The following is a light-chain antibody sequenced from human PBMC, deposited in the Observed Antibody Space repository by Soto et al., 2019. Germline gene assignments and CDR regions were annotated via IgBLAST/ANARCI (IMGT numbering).Light chain of an antibody. CDR1: QNISDN. V-gene: IGKV3-15*01. J-gene: IGKJ1*01. CDR3: QQCNNWPRT. CDR2: GAS. Sequence: EIVLTQSPAALSVSPGERATLSCRASQNISDNLAWYQQSPRQAPRLLISGASTRATGVPARFSGSGSGTEFTLTISRLQSEDFAVYYCQQCNNWPRTFGQGTRVEIK.